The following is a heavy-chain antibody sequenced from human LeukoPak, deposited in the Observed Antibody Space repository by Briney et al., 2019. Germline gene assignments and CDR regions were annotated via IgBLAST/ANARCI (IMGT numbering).Heavy chain of an antibody. CDR2: INWNGGST. CDR3: ARVADYGGNSEYDY. V-gene: IGHV3-20*04. Sequence: RPGGALRLSCAASGFTFDDYGMSWVRQAPGKGLEWVSGINWNGGSTGYADSVRGRFTISRENAKNFRDLQMNSLRAENTALYYCARVADYGGNSEYDYWGQGTLVTVSS. D-gene: IGHD4-23*01. CDR1: GFTFDDYG. J-gene: IGHJ4*02.